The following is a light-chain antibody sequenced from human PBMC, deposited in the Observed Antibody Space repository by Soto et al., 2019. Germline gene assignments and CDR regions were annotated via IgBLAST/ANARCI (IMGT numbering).Light chain of an antibody. CDR1: STNIGSYYG. CDR3: QTYGSRLSASI. Sequence: QSVLTQPPSVSGAPGQKVTISCVGSSTNIGSYYGVHWYQQLPGAAPKLLIYDNSNRPSGVADRFSGSKSGTSASLAITGLQTDDEADYFCQTYGSRLSASIFGGGTKLTVL. V-gene: IGLV1-40*01. J-gene: IGLJ2*01. CDR2: DNS.